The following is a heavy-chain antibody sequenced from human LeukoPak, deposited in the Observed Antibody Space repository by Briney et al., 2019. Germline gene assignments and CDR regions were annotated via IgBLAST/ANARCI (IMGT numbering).Heavy chain of an antibody. V-gene: IGHV3-23*01. J-gene: IGHJ4*02. D-gene: IGHD6-13*01. CDR3: ARPQQLVRFGLYYFDH. CDR1: GFTFSNYA. Sequence: QPGGSLRLSCAASGFTFSNYAMNWVRQAPGKGLEWVSAISGSGGSTYYADSVKGRFTISRDNSKNTLYLQMNSLRAEDTAVYYCARPQQLVRFGLYYFDHWGQGTLVTVSS. CDR2: ISGSGGST.